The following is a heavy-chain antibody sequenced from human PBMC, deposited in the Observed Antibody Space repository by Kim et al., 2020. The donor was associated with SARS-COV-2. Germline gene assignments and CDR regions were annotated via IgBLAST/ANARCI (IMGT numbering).Heavy chain of an antibody. CDR2: INPSGGST. J-gene: IGHJ6*02. D-gene: IGHD6-13*01. CDR1: GYTFTSYY. CDR3: ARDIAAAGAHYYYYGMDV. Sequence: ASVKVSCKASGYTFTSYYMHWVRQAPGQGLEWMGIINPSGGSTSYAQKFQGRVTMTRDTSTSTVYMELSSLRSEDTAVYYCARDIAAAGAHYYYYGMDVWGQGTTVTVSS. V-gene: IGHV1-46*01.